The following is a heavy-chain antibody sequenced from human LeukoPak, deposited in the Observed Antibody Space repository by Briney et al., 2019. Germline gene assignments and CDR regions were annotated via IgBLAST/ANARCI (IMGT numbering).Heavy chain of an antibody. CDR3: ARDGITTVVTRGDYYYYGMDV. V-gene: IGHV1-18*01. CDR2: ISAYNGNT. CDR1: GYTFTSYG. Sequence: ASVKVPCKASGYTFTSYGISWVRQAPGQGLEWMGWISAYNGNTNYAQKLQGRVTMTTDTSTSTAYMELRSLRSDDTAVYYCARDGITTVVTRGDYYYYGMDVWGQGTTVTVSS. J-gene: IGHJ6*02. D-gene: IGHD4-23*01.